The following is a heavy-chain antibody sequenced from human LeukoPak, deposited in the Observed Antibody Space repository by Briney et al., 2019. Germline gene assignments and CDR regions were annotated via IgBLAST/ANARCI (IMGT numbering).Heavy chain of an antibody. CDR3: ARDGYYYDSSGYYPYYYYYMDV. J-gene: IGHJ6*03. V-gene: IGHV1-69*13. D-gene: IGHD3-22*01. Sequence: ASVKVSCKASGGTFSSYAISWVRQAPGQGLEWMGGIIPIFGTANYAQKFQGRVTITADESTSTAYMELSSLRSEDTAVYYCARDGYYYDSSGYYPYYYYYMDVWGKGTTVTISS. CDR1: GGTFSSYA. CDR2: IIPIFGTA.